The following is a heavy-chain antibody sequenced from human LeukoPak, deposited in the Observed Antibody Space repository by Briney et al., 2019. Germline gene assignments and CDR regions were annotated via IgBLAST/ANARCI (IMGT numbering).Heavy chain of an antibody. CDR2: IVGSAGTT. D-gene: IGHD2-2*01. J-gene: IGHJ4*02. Sequence: GGSLRLSCAASGFTLSTYAMSWVRQAPGKGLEWVSAIVGSAGTTYYADSVKGRFTISRDNSKNTLYLQMNSLRAEDTAVYYCAKDSRAGCSTITCYVFDYWGQGTLVTVSS. V-gene: IGHV3-23*01. CDR3: AKDSRAGCSTITCYVFDY. CDR1: GFTLSTYA.